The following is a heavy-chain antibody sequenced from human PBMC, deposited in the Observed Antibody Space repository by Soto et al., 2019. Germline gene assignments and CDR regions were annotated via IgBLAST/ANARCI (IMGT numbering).Heavy chain of an antibody. Sequence: EVQLVESGGGLVQPGGSLRLSCAASGFDFSSYWIHWVRQAPGKGLVWVSRVNRDGSITNYADSVKGRFTISRDNAKNTVYLQMNSLRPEDTAVYYCARGARDGYNLDYWGQGTLVTVSS. V-gene: IGHV3-74*01. CDR2: VNRDGSIT. J-gene: IGHJ4*02. D-gene: IGHD5-12*01. CDR1: GFDFSSYW. CDR3: ARGARDGYNLDY.